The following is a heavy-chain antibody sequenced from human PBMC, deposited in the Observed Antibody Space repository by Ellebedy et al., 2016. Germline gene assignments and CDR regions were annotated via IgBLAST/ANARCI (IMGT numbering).Heavy chain of an antibody. CDR2: IYSGGST. Sequence: GESLKISXAASGFTVSSNYMSWVRQAPGKGLEWVSVIYSGGSTYYADSVKGRFTISRDNSKNTLYLQMSSLRAEDTAVYYCAREGLRYFDWLPSQFDYWGQGTLVTVSS. CDR1: GFTVSSNY. CDR3: AREGLRYFDWLPSQFDY. J-gene: IGHJ4*02. D-gene: IGHD3-9*01. V-gene: IGHV3-66*01.